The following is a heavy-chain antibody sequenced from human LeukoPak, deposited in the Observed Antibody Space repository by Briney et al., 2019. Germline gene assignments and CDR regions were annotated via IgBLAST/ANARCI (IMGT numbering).Heavy chain of an antibody. CDR3: AKDPLLREDVIVVVPPMDV. V-gene: IGHV3-30*02. J-gene: IGHJ6*03. CDR2: IRYDGSNK. CDR1: GFTFSSYG. D-gene: IGHD3-22*01. Sequence: TGGSLRLSCAASGFTFSSYGMHWVRQAPGKGLEWVAFIRYDGSNKYYADSVKGRFTISRVNSKNTLYLQMNSLRAEDTAVYYCAKDPLLREDVIVVVPPMDVWGKGTTVTVSS.